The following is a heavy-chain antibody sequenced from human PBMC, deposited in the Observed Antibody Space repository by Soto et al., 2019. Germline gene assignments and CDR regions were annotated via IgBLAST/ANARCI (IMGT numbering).Heavy chain of an antibody. V-gene: IGHV3-53*01. D-gene: IGHD5-12*01. J-gene: IGHJ4*02. CDR2: IYSGGST. CDR1: GFTVSSNY. Sequence: GGSLRLSCAASGFTVSSNYMSWVRQAPGKGLEWVSVIYSGGSTYYADSVKGRFTISRDISKNTLYLQMKSLRAEDTAVYYCARGARRDGYNYWGQGTLVTVSS. CDR3: ARGARRDGYNY.